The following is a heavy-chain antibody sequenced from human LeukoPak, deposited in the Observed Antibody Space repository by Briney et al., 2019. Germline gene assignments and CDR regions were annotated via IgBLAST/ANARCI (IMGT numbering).Heavy chain of an antibody. D-gene: IGHD3-10*01. CDR3: AREPVLLWFGELPDHYYYYYYGMDV. J-gene: IGHJ6*02. CDR2: SETSGIT. V-gene: IGHV4-4*07. Sequence: SETLSLTCTVSGGSMSFYYWNWVRQPAGKGLEWIGHSETSGITSYNPSLKSRVTMSVDTSKNQFSLKLSSVTAADTAVYYCAREPVLLWFGELPDHYYYYYYGMDVWGQGTTVTVSS. CDR1: GGSMSFYY.